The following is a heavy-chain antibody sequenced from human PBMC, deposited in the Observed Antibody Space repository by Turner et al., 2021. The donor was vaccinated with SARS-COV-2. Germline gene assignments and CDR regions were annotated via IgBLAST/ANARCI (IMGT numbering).Heavy chain of an antibody. J-gene: IGHJ6*02. V-gene: IGHV3-23*01. D-gene: IGHD3-3*01. CDR3: AKATYDFWSGYGYDSYGMDV. CDR1: GFTFSSYA. Sequence: EVQLLASGGGLVQPGGSLRLYCAASGFTFSSYAMSWVRQAPGKGLEWVSAFSGSGGSTYYADSVKCRFTISRDNSKNTLYLQMNSLRAEDTAVYYCAKATYDFWSGYGYDSYGMDVWGQGTTVTVSS. CDR2: FSGSGGST.